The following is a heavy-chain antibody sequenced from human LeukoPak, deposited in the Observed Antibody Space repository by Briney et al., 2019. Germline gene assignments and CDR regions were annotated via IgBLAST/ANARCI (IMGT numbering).Heavy chain of an antibody. CDR1: GFTFSSYG. Sequence: GGSLRLSCAASGFTFSSYGMSWVRQAPGKGLEWVSAISGSGGNTYYADSVEGRFTISRDNSKNTLYLQMNSLRAEDTAVYYCAKDRLYCSGGSCYGDYWGQGTLVTVSS. D-gene: IGHD2-15*01. CDR3: AKDRLYCSGGSCYGDY. J-gene: IGHJ4*02. CDR2: ISGSGGNT. V-gene: IGHV3-23*01.